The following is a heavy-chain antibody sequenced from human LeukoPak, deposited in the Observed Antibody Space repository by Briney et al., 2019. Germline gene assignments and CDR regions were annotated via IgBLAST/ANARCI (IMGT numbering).Heavy chain of an antibody. Sequence: SETLSLTCTVSGYSLSSGFYWGWIRQPPGECLEWIGTIFHSGSTYYNPSLENRLTISVDTSRNQFSLKLNSVTAADTAVYYCARLDSGSYSIDYWGQGTLVTVSS. D-gene: IGHD3-10*01. CDR1: GYSLSSGFY. V-gene: IGHV4-38-2*02. CDR2: IFHSGST. CDR3: ARLDSGSYSIDY. J-gene: IGHJ4*02.